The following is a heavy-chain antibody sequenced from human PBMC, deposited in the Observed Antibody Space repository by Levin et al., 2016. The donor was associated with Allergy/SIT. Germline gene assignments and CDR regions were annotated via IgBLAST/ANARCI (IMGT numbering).Heavy chain of an antibody. V-gene: IGHV1-8*01. CDR3: ARYSSGWYGGSGWFDP. CDR2: MNPNSGNT. Sequence: WVRQAPGQGLEWMGWMNPNSGNTGYAQKFQGRVTMTRNTSISTAYMELSSLRSEDTAVYYCARYSSGWYGGSGWFDPWGQGTLVTVSS. J-gene: IGHJ5*02. D-gene: IGHD6-19*01.